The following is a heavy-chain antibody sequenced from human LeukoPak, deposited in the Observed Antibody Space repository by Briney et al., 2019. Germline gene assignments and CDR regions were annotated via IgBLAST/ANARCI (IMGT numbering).Heavy chain of an antibody. D-gene: IGHD6-13*01. Sequence: SQTLSLTCAISGDSVSSNSAAWNWIRQSPSRGLEWLGRTYYRSKWYNDYAVSVKSRITTNPDTSKNQFSLQLNSVTPEDTAVYYCARDRASYSSSWYALDAFDIWGQGTMVTVSS. CDR2: TYYRSKWYN. V-gene: IGHV6-1*01. J-gene: IGHJ3*02. CDR1: GDSVSSNSAA. CDR3: ARDRASYSSSWYALDAFDI.